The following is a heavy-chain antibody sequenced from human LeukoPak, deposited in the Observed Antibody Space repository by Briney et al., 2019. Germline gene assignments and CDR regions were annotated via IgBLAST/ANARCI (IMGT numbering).Heavy chain of an antibody. D-gene: IGHD2-15*01. CDR3: ARGAPVVVVVAPTFRRGSGWFDP. J-gene: IGHJ5*02. V-gene: IGHV4-39*07. Sequence: SETLSLTCTVSGGSISSSSYYWGWIRQPPGKGLEWIGSIYYSGSTYYNPPLKSRVTISVDTSKNQFSLKLSSVTAADTAVYYCARGAPVVVVVAPTFRRGSGWFDPWGQGTLVTVSS. CDR1: GGSISSSSYY. CDR2: IYYSGST.